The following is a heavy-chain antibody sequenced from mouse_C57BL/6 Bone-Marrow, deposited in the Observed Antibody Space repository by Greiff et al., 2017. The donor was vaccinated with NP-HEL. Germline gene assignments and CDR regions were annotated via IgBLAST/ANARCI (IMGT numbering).Heavy chain of an antibody. CDR2: IWGGGST. V-gene: IGHV2-2*01. D-gene: IGHD1-1*01. CDR1: GFSLTSYG. Sequence: VKLMESGPGLVQPSQSLSITCTVSGFSLTSYGVHWVRQSPGKGLEWLGVIWGGGSTDYNADFISRLSISKDNSKSQVFLKMNSLQADDTAIYYCARNDPSTGVAGDYWGQGTTLTVSS. J-gene: IGHJ2*01. CDR3: ARNDPSTGVAGDY.